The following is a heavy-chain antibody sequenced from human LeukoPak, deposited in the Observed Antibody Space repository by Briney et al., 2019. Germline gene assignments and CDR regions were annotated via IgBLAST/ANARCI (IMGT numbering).Heavy chain of an antibody. Sequence: ASVKVSCKASGYTFTSYDINWVRQATGQGLEWMGWMNPNSGNTGYAQKFQGRVTITRNTSISTAYMELNSLRSEDTAVYYCARGLDYVGLADYWGQGTLVTVSS. J-gene: IGHJ4*02. V-gene: IGHV1-8*01. CDR3: ARGLDYVGLADY. D-gene: IGHD4-23*01. CDR2: MNPNSGNT. CDR1: GYTFTSYD.